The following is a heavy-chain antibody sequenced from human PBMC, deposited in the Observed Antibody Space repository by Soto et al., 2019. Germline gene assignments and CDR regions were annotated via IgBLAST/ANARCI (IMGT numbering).Heavy chain of an antibody. CDR3: VRGDGVYYAGNGYLGRH. J-gene: IGHJ4*02. CDR2: LKSDGSGT. Sequence: EVQLVESGGGLVQPGGSLRLSCAASGFTFSSYWMHWVRQAPGKGLVWVSRLKSDGSGTMYADSVKGRLTISRDNAKNRLDLQVDGLRVEETSVYYSVRGDGVYYAGNGYLGRHWGQGTLGSVSS. D-gene: IGHD3-10*01. CDR1: GFTFSSYW. V-gene: IGHV3-74*03.